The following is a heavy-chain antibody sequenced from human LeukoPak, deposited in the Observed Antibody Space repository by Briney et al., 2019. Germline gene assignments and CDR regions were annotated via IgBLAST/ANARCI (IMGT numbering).Heavy chain of an antibody. J-gene: IGHJ4*02. CDR2: ISKTSGSI. Sequence: PGGSLRLSCVPSGFTFSSYSMNWVRQAPGKGLEWVSSISKTSGSIYYADSVKCRFTVSRDNAKNSLYLQMNSLRAEDTAVYYCARDLEGGGSYVDWGQGTLVTVSS. V-gene: IGHV3-21*01. CDR3: ARDLEGGGSYVD. CDR1: GFTFSSYS. D-gene: IGHD1-26*01.